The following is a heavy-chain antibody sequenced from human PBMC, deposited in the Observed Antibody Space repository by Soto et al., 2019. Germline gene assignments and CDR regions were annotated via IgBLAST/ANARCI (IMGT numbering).Heavy chain of an antibody. D-gene: IGHD3-3*01. V-gene: IGHV3-64D*08. CDR2: ISSNGGST. J-gene: IGHJ6*02. Sequence: GGSLRLSCSASGFTFSSYAMHWVRQAPGKGLEYVSAISSNGGSTYYADSVKGRFTISRDNSKNTLYLQMSSLRAEDTAVYYCVKGPIFGVVIYYYYGMDVWGQGTTVTVSS. CDR3: VKGPIFGVVIYYYYGMDV. CDR1: GFTFSSYA.